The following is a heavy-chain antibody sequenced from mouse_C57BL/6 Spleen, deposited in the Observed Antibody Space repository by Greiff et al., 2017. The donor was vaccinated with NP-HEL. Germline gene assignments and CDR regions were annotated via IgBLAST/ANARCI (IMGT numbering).Heavy chain of an antibody. CDR2: ISDGGSYT. J-gene: IGHJ4*01. D-gene: IGHD2-4*01. CDR3: ARDTYDSDYAMDY. V-gene: IGHV5-4*01. CDR1: GFTFSSYA. Sequence: VQLKESGGGLVKPGGSLKLSCAASGFTFSSYAMSWVRQTPEKRLEWVATISDGGSYTYYPDNVKGRFTISRDNAKNNLYLQMSHLKSEDTAMYYCARDTYDSDYAMDYWGQGTSVTVSS.